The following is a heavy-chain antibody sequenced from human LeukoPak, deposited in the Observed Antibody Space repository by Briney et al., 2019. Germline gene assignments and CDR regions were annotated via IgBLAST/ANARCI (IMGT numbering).Heavy chain of an antibody. CDR1: GFTFSSYE. V-gene: IGHV3-48*03. CDR2: ISSSGSTI. Sequence: GGSLRLSCAASGFTFSSYEMNWVRQAPGKGLEWVSYISSSGSTIYYADSVKGRFTISRDNAKNSLYLQMNSLRAEDTAVYYCARAGGRGQWPEVYYYYYGMDVWGQGTTVTVSS. CDR3: ARAGGRGQWPEVYYYYYGMDV. D-gene: IGHD6-19*01. J-gene: IGHJ6*02.